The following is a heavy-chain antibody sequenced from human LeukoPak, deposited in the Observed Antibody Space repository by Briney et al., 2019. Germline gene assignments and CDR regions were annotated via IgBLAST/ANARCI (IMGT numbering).Heavy chain of an antibody. J-gene: IGHJ6*03. CDR1: GFTFSSYG. D-gene: IGHD1-26*01. CDR3: ARDPYSGTYYQYYYYYMDV. Sequence: GGSLRLSCAASGFTFSSYGMHWVRQAPGKGLEWVAVISYDVGKKYYADSVKGRFTISRDNAKNSLYLQMNSLRDEDTAIYYCARDPYSGTYYQYYYYYMDVWGKGTTVTTSS. CDR2: ISYDVGKK. V-gene: IGHV3-30*03.